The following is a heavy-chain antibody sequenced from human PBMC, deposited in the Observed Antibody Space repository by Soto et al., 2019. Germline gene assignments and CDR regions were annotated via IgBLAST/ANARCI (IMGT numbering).Heavy chain of an antibody. CDR2: IYPGDSDT. CDR1: GYSFTSYW. Sequence: GESLKISCKGSGYSFTSYWLGLVRQIPGKGLGLMGIIYPGDSDTRYSPSFQGQVTNPADKSISAADMQWSCLKASDSARDYCASCVSGGGMDVWGQGTTVTVSS. CDR3: ASCVSGGGMDV. V-gene: IGHV5-51*01. J-gene: IGHJ6*02. D-gene: IGHD3-10*01.